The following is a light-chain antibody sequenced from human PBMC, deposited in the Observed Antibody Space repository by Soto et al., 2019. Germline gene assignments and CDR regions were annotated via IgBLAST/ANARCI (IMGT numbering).Light chain of an antibody. J-gene: IGLJ1*01. CDR3: CSYSGSSTSV. CDR2: EAS. CDR1: SSDVGTYNL. V-gene: IGLV2-23*01. Sequence: QSALTQPASVSGSPGQSITISCTGTSSDVGTYNLVSWYQQHPGKAPKLMIYEASKRPSGVSIRCSGSKSGNTASLTISGLQAEDEADYYCCSYSGSSTSVFGTGTQLTVL.